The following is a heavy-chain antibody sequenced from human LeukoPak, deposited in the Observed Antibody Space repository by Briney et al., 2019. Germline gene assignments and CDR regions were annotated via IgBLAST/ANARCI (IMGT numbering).Heavy chain of an antibody. Sequence: TGGSLRLSCAASGFTFSSYAMHWVRQAPGKGLEWVAVISYDGSNKYYADSVKGRFTISRDNSKNTLYLQMNSLRAEDTAVYYCARSWVVTYYFGYWGQGTLVTVSS. CDR1: GFTFSSYA. D-gene: IGHD4-23*01. V-gene: IGHV3-30-3*01. CDR3: ARSWVVTYYFGY. CDR2: ISYDGSNK. J-gene: IGHJ4*02.